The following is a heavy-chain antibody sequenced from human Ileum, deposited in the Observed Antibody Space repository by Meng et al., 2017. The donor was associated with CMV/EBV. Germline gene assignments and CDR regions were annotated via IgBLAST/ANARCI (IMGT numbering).Heavy chain of an antibody. CDR2: ISGNGDRT. D-gene: IGHD2-2*01. Sequence: GGSLRLSCAASGFTFGSFALSWLRQAPGRGLEWVSTISGNGDRTYYGDSVKGRFTTSRDKSKNTLYLQMNSLRAEDTAVYYCAKNSGAAYTSCDYWGQGALVTVSS. CDR3: AKNSGAAYTSCDY. CDR1: GFTFGSFA. V-gene: IGHV3-23*01. J-gene: IGHJ4*02.